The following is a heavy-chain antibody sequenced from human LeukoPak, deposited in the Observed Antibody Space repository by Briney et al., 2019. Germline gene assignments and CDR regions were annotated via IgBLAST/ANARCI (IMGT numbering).Heavy chain of an antibody. Sequence: SETLSLTCAVYGDSSSGYYWTWIRQPPGKGLEWIGEINHSGSTNYNPSLKSRVTISVDTSKNQFSLNLTSVTAADTAIYYCATNVPGTTYFDPWGQGTLVTVSS. J-gene: IGHJ4*02. CDR2: INHSGST. D-gene: IGHD1-14*01. CDR3: ATNVPGTTYFDP. V-gene: IGHV4-34*01. CDR1: GDSSSGYY.